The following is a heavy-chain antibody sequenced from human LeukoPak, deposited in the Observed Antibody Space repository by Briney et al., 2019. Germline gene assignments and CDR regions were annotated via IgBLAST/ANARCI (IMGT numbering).Heavy chain of an antibody. CDR2: IKQDGNEK. D-gene: IGHD2-2*01. V-gene: IGHV3-7*03. Sequence: PGGSLRLSCTASGFILSSYWMTWVRQAPGRGLEWVANIKQDGNEKYYVDSVKGRFTISRDNAQNSLYLQMNSLRADDTAVYYCARKLGYCTGASCYVDYWGQETLVTVSS. CDR3: ARKLGYCTGASCYVDY. J-gene: IGHJ4*02. CDR1: GFILSSYW.